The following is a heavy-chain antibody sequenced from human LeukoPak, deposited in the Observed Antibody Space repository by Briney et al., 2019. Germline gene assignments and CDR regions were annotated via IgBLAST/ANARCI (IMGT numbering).Heavy chain of an antibody. CDR2: IYYNGNT. J-gene: IGHJ6*02. V-gene: IGHV4-59*08. D-gene: IGHD3-3*01. CDR3: VRQVFGYGMDV. Sequence: PSETLSLTCTVSGGSMNTYYWNWIRQPPGKGLEWIGYIYYNGNTNYNPSLKSRVTISLGASKNQFSLVLSSVTAADTAMYYCVRQVFGYGMDVWGQGTTVTVSS. CDR1: GGSMNTYY.